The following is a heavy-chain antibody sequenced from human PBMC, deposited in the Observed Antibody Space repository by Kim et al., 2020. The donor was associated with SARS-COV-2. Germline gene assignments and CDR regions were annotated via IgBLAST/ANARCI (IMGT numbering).Heavy chain of an antibody. V-gene: IGHV4-4*07. CDR1: GGSISSYY. D-gene: IGHD4-17*01. CDR2: MYSTGNS. J-gene: IGHJ4*02. Sequence: SETLSLTCSVSGGSISSYYWTWIRQPAGKGLEWIGRMYSTGNSNYNPSLKSRVTMSVDTSTNHFSLQLSSVTAADTAVYYCSRGGISTVITVWGKGTRVT. CDR3: SRGGISTVITV.